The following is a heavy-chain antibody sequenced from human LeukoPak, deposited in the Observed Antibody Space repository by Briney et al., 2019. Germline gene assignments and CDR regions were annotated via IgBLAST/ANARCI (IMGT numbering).Heavy chain of an antibody. CDR2: IYYSGTT. D-gene: IGHD2-15*01. CDR3: ARRGYCSGGTCLTFDL. Sequence: SETLSLTCIVSGASISSSYWSWIRQPPGKGLEWIGYIYYSGTTNYNPSLKSRLTISVDTSKNQFSLKLSSVTAADTAVYYCARRGYCSGGTCLTFDLWGQGTLVTVSS. V-gene: IGHV4-59*08. J-gene: IGHJ4*02. CDR1: GASISSSY.